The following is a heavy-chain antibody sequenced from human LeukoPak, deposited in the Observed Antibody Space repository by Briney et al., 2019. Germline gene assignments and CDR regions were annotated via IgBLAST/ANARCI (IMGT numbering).Heavy chain of an antibody. J-gene: IGHJ6*03. CDR2: IYYSGST. V-gene: IGHV4-39*07. D-gene: IGHD6-19*01. CDR1: GGSISSSSYY. CDR3: ARDRTSGWLYYYCYMDV. Sequence: PSETLSLTCTVSGGSISSSSYYWGWIRQPPGKGLEWIGSIYYSGSTYYNPSLKSRVTISVDTSKHQFSLKLSSVTAADTAVYYCARDRTSGWLYYYCYMDVWGKGTTVTVSS.